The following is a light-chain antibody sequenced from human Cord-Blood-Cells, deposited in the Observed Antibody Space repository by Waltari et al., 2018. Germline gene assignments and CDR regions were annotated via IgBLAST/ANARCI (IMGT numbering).Light chain of an antibody. CDR2: DVS. CDR3: CSYAGSYTVV. Sequence: QSALTQSRSVSGSPGQSVTISCTGTSSDVGCYNYVSWYQQHPGKAPKLMIYDVSKRPSGVPDRFSGSKSGNTASLTISGLQAEDEADYYCCSYAGSYTVVFGGGTKLTVL. V-gene: IGLV2-11*01. CDR1: SSDVGCYNY. J-gene: IGLJ2*01.